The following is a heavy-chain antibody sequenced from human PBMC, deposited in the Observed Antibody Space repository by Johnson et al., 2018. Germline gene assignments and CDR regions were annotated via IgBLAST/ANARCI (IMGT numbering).Heavy chain of an antibody. CDR3: ARRGGHRGSWSGYWYFDL. CDR2: IYPGDSDN. D-gene: IGHD6-13*01. CDR1: GYSFTTYW. V-gene: IGHV5-51*03. J-gene: IGHJ2*01. Sequence: EERLLEAGAEVKEQGETLKISCKGSGYSFTTYWIGWVRQMPGKGLEWMGIIYPGDSDNRYHPSFQGQVTISADKSISTAYLQWSSLKASATAMYYGARRGGHRGSWSGYWYFDLWGRGTLVTVSS.